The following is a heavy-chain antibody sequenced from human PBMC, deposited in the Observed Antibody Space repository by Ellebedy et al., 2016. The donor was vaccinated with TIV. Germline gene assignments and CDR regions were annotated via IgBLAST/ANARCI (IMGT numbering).Heavy chain of an antibody. CDR2: IWYDGSNK. D-gene: IGHD3-10*01. J-gene: IGHJ4*02. Sequence: PGGSLRLSCAASGFTFSSYGMPWVRQAPGKGLEWVAGIWYDGSNKYYADSVKGQFTISRDNSKNTLYLQMNSLRAEDTAVYYCAKLASGTIIGPFDYWGQGTLVTVSS. CDR3: AKLASGTIIGPFDY. V-gene: IGHV3-33*06. CDR1: GFTFSSYG.